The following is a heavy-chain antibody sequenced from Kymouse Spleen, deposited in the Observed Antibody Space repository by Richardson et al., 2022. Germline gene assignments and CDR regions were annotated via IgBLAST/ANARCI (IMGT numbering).Heavy chain of an antibody. CDR3: ARDEYSSSLYYYYYGMDV. V-gene: IGHV4-61*01. J-gene: IGHJ6*02. CDR2: IYYSGST. CDR1: GGSVSSGSYY. Sequence: QVQLQESGPGLVKPSETLSLTCTVSGGSVSSGSYYWSWIRQPPGKGLEWIGYIYYSGSTNYNPSLKSRVTISVDTSKNQFSLKLSSVTAADTAVYYCARDEYSSSLYYYYYGMDVWGQGTTVTVSS. D-gene: IGHD6-6*01.